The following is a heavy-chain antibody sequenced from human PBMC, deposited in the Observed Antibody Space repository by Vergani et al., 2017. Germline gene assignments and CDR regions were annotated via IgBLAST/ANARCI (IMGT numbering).Heavy chain of an antibody. J-gene: IGHJ3*02. V-gene: IGHV4-59*01. CDR1: GGSISSYY. CDR3: ARDLDAFDI. Sequence: QLQLQESGSGLVKPSQTLSLTCTVSGGSISSYYWSWIRQPPGKGLEWIGYIYYSGSTNYNPSLKSRVTISVDTSKNQFSLKLSSVTAADTAVYYCARDLDAFDIWGQGTMVTVSS. CDR2: IYYSGST.